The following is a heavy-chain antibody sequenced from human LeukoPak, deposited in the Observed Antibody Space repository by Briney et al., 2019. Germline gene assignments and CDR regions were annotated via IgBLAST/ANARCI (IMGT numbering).Heavy chain of an antibody. J-gene: IGHJ4*02. Sequence: GASVKVSCKASGGTFSSYAISWVRQAPGLGLEWMGGIIPIFGTANYAQKFQGRVTITADESTSTAYMELSSLRSEDTAVYYCARDTFAGSEWLRFGDYWGQGTLVTVSS. CDR3: ARDTFAGSEWLRFGDY. CDR1: GGTFSSYA. CDR2: IIPIFGTA. V-gene: IGHV1-69*13. D-gene: IGHD5-12*01.